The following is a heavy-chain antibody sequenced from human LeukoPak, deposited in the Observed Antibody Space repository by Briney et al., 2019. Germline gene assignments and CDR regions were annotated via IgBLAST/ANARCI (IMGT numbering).Heavy chain of an antibody. CDR2: ISGSGNTK. CDR1: EFTFSSYS. V-gene: IGHV3-48*02. CDR3: ASPHSGYG. D-gene: IGHD5-12*01. Sequence: GGSLILSCAASEFTFSSYSMNWVRQAPGKGLEWVSYISGSGNTKYYADSVKGRFTISRDNAKNSLYLQMNSLRDEDTAVYYCASPHSGYGWGQGTLVTVSS. J-gene: IGHJ4*02.